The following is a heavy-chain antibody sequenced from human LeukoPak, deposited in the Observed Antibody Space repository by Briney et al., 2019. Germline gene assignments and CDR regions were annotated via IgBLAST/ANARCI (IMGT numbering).Heavy chain of an antibody. D-gene: IGHD6-13*01. CDR2: IRSKAYGGTT. Sequence: GGSLRLSCTASGFTLGDYAMSWVRQAPGKGLGLVGFIRSKAYGGTTEYAASVKGRFTISRDDSKSIAYLQMNSLKTEDTAVYYCTRDRTDSSSWYYYYYYGMDVWGQGTTVTVSS. CDR1: GFTLGDYA. CDR3: TRDRTDSSSWYYYYYYGMDV. V-gene: IGHV3-49*04. J-gene: IGHJ6*02.